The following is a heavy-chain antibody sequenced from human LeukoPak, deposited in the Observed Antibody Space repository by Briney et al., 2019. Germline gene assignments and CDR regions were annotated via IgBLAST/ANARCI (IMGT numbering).Heavy chain of an antibody. Sequence: PRGSLRLSCAASGFPFSSYGMHWVRQAPGKGLEWVANIKQDGSEMYYVDSVKGRFTISRDNAKNSLYLQMNSLRAEDTAVYYCVRSPFSNGYWGQGTLVTVSS. CDR3: VRSPFSNGY. J-gene: IGHJ4*02. V-gene: IGHV3-7*03. CDR1: GFPFSSYG. D-gene: IGHD4-11*01. CDR2: IKQDGSEM.